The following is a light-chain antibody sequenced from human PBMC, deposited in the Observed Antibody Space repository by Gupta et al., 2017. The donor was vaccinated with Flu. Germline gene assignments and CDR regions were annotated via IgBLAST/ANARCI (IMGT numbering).Light chain of an antibody. V-gene: IGLV3-19*01. CDR3: NSRDSSGNHWV. CDR2: GKN. J-gene: IGLJ3*02. CDR1: SLRSYY. Sequence: SSELTQEPAVSVALGQTGRITCQGDSLRSYYASWYQQKPGQAPVLVIYGKNNRPSGIPDRFSGSSSGNTASLTITGAQAEDEADYYCNSRDSSGNHWVFGGGTKLTVL.